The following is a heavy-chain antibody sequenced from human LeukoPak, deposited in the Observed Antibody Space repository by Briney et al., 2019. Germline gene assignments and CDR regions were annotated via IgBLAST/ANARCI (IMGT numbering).Heavy chain of an antibody. V-gene: IGHV4-59*08. J-gene: IGHJ5*02. CDR1: DGSISNYY. CDR3: VRNSAVATSRSWFDP. Sequence: SETLSLTCSVFDGSISNYYWSWIRQPPGKGLEWIGYAYYSGSTTYNPSLESRVTISVDTSKNQFSLKLTAVAAADTAVYYCVRNSAVATSRSWFDPWGQGTLVTVSP. D-gene: IGHD6-19*01. CDR2: AYYSGST.